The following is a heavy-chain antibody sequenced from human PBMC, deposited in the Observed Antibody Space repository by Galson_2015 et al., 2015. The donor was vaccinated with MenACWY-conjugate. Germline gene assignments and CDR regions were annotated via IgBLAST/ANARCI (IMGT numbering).Heavy chain of an antibody. J-gene: IGHJ4*02. CDR1: GFTFSSYA. D-gene: IGHD1-7*01. CDR2: ISSSGGRT. CDR3: AKDRLADAGTIDY. Sequence: SLRPSCAASGFTFSSYAMSWVRQAPGKGLEWVSAISSSGGRTYYADSVKGRFTISRDNSKNTLYLQMNSLRAEDTAVYYCAKDRLADAGTIDYWGQGTLVTVSS. V-gene: IGHV3-23*01.